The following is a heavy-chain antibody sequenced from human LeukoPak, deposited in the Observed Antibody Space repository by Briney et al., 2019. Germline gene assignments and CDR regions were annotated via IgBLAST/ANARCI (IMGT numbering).Heavy chain of an antibody. CDR1: GGTFSSYA. D-gene: IGHD3-3*01. J-gene: IGHJ5*02. CDR2: IIPIFGTA. V-gene: IGHV1-69*01. CDR3: ARHFSRNDFWSGSNWFDP. Sequence: GSSVKVSCKASGGTFSSYAISWVRQAPGQGLEWMGGIIPIFGTANYARKFQGRVTITADESTSTAYMELSSLRSEDTAVYYCARHFSRNDFWSGSNWFDPWGQGTLVTVSS.